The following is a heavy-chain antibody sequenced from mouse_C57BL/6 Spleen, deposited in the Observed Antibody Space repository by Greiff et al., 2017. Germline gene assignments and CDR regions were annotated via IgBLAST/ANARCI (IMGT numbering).Heavy chain of an antibody. J-gene: IGHJ1*03. Sequence: VQLQQPGAELVMPGASVKLSCKASGYTFTSYWMHWVKQRPGQGLEWIGEIDPSDSYTNYNQKFKGKSTLTVDNSSSTAYMQLSSLTSEDSAGYYCARRNYGSSYGGYFDVWGTGTTVTVSS. V-gene: IGHV1-69*01. D-gene: IGHD1-1*01. CDR2: IDPSDSYT. CDR3: ARRNYGSSYGGYFDV. CDR1: GYTFTSYW.